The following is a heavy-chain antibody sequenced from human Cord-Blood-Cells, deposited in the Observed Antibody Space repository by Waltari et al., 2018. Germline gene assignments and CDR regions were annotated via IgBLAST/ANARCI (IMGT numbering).Heavy chain of an antibody. CDR2: ISYDGSNK. D-gene: IGHD3-3*01. V-gene: IGHV3-30*18. J-gene: IGHJ4*02. CDR1: GFTFSSYG. Sequence: QVQLVESGGGVVKPGRSLRLSCAASGFTFSSYGMHWVRQAPGKGLEWVAVISYDGSNKYYADPVKGRFTISRDNSKNTLYLQMNSLRAEDTAVYYCAKDFRDFWSGYLDYWGQGTLVTVSS. CDR3: AKDFRDFWSGYLDY.